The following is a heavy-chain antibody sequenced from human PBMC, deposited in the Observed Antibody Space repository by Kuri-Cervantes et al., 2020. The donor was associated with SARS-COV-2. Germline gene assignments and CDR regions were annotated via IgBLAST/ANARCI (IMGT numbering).Heavy chain of an antibody. D-gene: IGHD3-10*01. V-gene: IGHV3-23*03. CDR1: GFTFSSYA. CDR3: AKFVKVLLWFGDHYYFDY. Sequence: GGSLRLSCAASGFTFSSYAMSWVRQAPGKGLEWVSVIYSGGSSTYYADSVKGRFTISRDNSKNTLYLQMNSLRAEDTAVYYCAKFVKVLLWFGDHYYFDYWGQGTLVTVSS. CDR2: IYSGGSST. J-gene: IGHJ4*02.